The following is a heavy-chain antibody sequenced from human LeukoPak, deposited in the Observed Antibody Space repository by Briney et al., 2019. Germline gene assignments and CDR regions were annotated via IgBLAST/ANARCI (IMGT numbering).Heavy chain of an antibody. CDR3: ARDQTFDI. V-gene: IGHV3-53*01. CDR1: GFTVSSNY. J-gene: IGHJ3*02. CDR2: IYSGGST. Sequence: GGSLRLSCAASGFTVSSNYMSWVRQAPGKGLEWVSVIYSGGSTYYVDSVKGRFTISRDDSKNTLYLQMNSLRAEDTAVYYCARDQTFDIWGQGTMVTVSS.